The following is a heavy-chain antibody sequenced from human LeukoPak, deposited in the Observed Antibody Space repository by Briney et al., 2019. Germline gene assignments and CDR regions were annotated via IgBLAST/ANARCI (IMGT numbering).Heavy chain of an antibody. CDR1: GGTFSSYA. V-gene: IGHV1-69*04. CDR2: IIPILGIA. J-gene: IGHJ6*02. CDR3: ARPLYYYGMDV. Sequence: ASVKVSCKASGGTFSSYAISWVRQAPGQGLEWMGRIIPILGIANYAQKFQGRVTITADKSTSTAYMELSSLRSEDTVVYYCARPLYYYGMDVWGQGTTVTVSS.